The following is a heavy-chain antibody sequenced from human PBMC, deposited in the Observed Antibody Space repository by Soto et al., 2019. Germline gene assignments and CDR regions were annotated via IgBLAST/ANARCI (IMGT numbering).Heavy chain of an antibody. CDR1: GFTFSSYA. V-gene: IGHV3-30-3*01. D-gene: IGHD3-10*01. J-gene: IGHJ4*02. Sequence: QVQLVESGGGVVQPGRSLRLSCAASGFTFSSYAMHWVRQAPGKGLEWVAVISYDGSNKYYADSVKGRFTISRDNSKNTLYLQMNSLRAEDTAVYYCARGSWLWFGELHWWGQGTLVTVSS. CDR3: ARGSWLWFGELHW. CDR2: ISYDGSNK.